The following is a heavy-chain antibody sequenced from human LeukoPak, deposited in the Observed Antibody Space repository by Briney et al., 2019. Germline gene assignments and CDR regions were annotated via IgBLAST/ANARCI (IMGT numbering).Heavy chain of an antibody. CDR2: IYYSGST. D-gene: IGHD4-17*01. V-gene: IGHV4-34*01. J-gene: IGHJ5*02. CDR3: ARDDYGDHGRFDP. Sequence: PSETLSLTCAVYGGSFSGYYWSWIRQPPGKGLEWIGSIYYSGSTYYNPSLKSRVTISVVTSKNQFSLKLSSVTAADTAVYYCARDDYGDHGRFDPWGQGTLVTVSS. CDR1: GGSFSGYY.